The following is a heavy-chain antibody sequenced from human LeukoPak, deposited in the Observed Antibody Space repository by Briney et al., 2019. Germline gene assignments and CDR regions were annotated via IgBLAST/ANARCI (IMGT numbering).Heavy chain of an antibody. CDR1: GFTFSNYG. D-gene: IGHD3-10*01. Sequence: GGSLRLSCAASGFTFSNYGMHWVRQAPLEGLEWVSSISSSSSHTYYTDSVKGRFTISRDDAKNSLYLQMNSLRAEDTAVYYCANTRVGVLTPTFDSWGQGTLVTVSS. CDR3: ANTRVGVLTPTFDS. J-gene: IGHJ4*02. V-gene: IGHV3-21*01. CDR2: ISSSSSHT.